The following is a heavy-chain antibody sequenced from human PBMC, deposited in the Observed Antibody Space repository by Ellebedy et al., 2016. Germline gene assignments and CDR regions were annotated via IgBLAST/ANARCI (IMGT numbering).Heavy chain of an antibody. D-gene: IGHD3-10*01. CDR1: GFTFFSYG. Sequence: GGSLRLSCAASGFTFFSYGMHWVRQAPGKGLEWVAVIWYDGTNKYYADSVKGRFTISRDNSKNTLYLQMTSLRAEDTAMYYCAREGLLWFGELLFKRGDHYSYGMDVWGPGTTVTVSS. J-gene: IGHJ6*02. V-gene: IGHV3-33*01. CDR3: AREGLLWFGELLFKRGDHYSYGMDV. CDR2: IWYDGTNK.